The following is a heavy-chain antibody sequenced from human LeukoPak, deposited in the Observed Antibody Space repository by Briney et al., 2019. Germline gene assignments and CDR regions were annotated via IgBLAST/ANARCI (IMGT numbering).Heavy chain of an antibody. V-gene: IGHV4-39*07. D-gene: IGHD2-2*01. CDR2: INHSGST. CDR1: GGSISTSNYY. CDR3: ARRGYCSSTSCLDY. Sequence: SETLSLTCTVSGGSISTSNYYWSWIRQPPGKGLEWIGEINHSGSTNYNPSLKSRVTISVDTSKNQFSLKLSSVTAADTAVYYCARRGYCSSTSCLDYWGQGTLVTVSS. J-gene: IGHJ4*02.